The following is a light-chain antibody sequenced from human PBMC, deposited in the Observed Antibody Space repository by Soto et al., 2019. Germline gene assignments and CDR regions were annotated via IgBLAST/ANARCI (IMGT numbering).Light chain of an antibody. CDR3: QQYNSFWT. Sequence: DIQMTQSPSTLSASVGDRVTITCRASQSISSWLAWYQQKPGKAPRLLIYDASYLERGVPSRFSGSGSGTEFTLTISDLQPDDLVTHYCQQYNSFWTFGHGTKVEI. V-gene: IGKV1-5*01. CDR2: DAS. J-gene: IGKJ1*01. CDR1: QSISSW.